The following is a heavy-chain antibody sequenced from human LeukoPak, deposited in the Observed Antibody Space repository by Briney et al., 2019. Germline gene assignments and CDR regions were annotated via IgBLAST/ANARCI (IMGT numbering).Heavy chain of an antibody. D-gene: IGHD6-19*01. CDR1: GGSISSSSYY. Sequence: SETLSLTCTVSGGSISSSSYYWGWIRQPPGKGLEWIGSIYYSGSTYYNPSLKSRVTISVDTSKNQFSLKLSSVTAADTAVYYCAGGGSSGWYWYWGQGTLVTVSS. CDR2: IYYSGST. V-gene: IGHV4-39*01. J-gene: IGHJ4*02. CDR3: AGGGSSGWYWY.